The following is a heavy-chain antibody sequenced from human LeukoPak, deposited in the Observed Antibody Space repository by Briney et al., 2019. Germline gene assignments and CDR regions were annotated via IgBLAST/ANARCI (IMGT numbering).Heavy chain of an antibody. CDR3: ASRKLGNDY. V-gene: IGHV4-61*01. CDR1: GGSISSGSYY. CDR2: IYYSGST. D-gene: IGHD7-27*01. J-gene: IGHJ4*02. Sequence: SQTLSLTCTVSGGSISSGSYYWSWIRQPPGKGLEWIGYIYYSGSTSYSPSLKSRVTISADTSQNQFSLKLSSVTAADTAVYYCASRKLGNDYWGQGTLVTVSS.